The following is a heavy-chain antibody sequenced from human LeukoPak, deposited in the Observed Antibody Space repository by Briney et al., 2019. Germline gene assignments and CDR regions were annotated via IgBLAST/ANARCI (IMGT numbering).Heavy chain of an antibody. CDR2: ISSSGGNT. D-gene: IGHD6-19*01. CDR1: GFNFGTYA. J-gene: IGHJ4*02. CDR3: AITLSSGWYPQTDY. Sequence: GGSLRLSCAASGFNFGTYAMTWVRQAPGKGLEWVSAISSSGGNTYYADPVQGRFTISRDNSKNTLYLQMDSLRAEDTAIYYCAITLSSGWYPQTDYWGQGSLVTVSS. V-gene: IGHV3-23*01.